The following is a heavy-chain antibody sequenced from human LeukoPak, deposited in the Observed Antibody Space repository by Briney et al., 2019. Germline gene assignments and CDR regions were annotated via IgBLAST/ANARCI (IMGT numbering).Heavy chain of an antibody. D-gene: IGHD3-22*01. V-gene: IGHV3-74*01. CDR2: LNTDGSTK. CDR1: GFTFSNYW. CDR3: ARAGPDYYDSSGYYWDS. J-gene: IGHJ4*02. Sequence: GGSLRLSCAASGFTFSNYWMHWVRQAPGKGLVWVSRLNTDGSTKTYADSVKGRFTISRDNAKNTLYLQMNSLRAEDTAVYYCARAGPDYYDSSGYYWDSRGQGTLVTVSS.